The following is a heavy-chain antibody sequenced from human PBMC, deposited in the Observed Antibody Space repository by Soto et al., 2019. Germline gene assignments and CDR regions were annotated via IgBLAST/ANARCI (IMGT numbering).Heavy chain of an antibody. CDR1: GGSISSYY. D-gene: IGHD5-12*01. Sequence: QVQLQESGPGLVKPSETLSLTCTVSGGSISSYYWSWIRQPPGKGLEWIGYIYYSGSTNYNPSLKSRVTISVDTSKNQFSLKLSSVTAADTAVYYCARESGYDWPYYYYYGMDVWGQGTTVTVSS. V-gene: IGHV4-59*01. CDR3: ARESGYDWPYYYYYGMDV. J-gene: IGHJ6*02. CDR2: IYYSGST.